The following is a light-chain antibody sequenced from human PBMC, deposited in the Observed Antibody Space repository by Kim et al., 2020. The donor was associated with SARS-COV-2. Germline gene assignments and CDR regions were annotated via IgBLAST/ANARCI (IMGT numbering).Light chain of an antibody. Sequence: DVVMTQSPLSLPVTLGQPASMSCRSSQSLVHRDGNTYLIWFQQRPDQSPRRLIYMVSIRDSGVPDRFSGSGSGTDFTLKISRVEAEDVGIYYCMQATQWPFTFGPGTKVDIK. J-gene: IGKJ3*01. CDR3: MQATQWPFT. CDR2: MVS. CDR1: QSLVHRDGNTY. V-gene: IGKV2-30*02.